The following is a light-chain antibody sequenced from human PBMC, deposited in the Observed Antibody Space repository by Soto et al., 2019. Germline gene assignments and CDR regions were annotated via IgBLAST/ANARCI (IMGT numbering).Light chain of an antibody. J-gene: IGKJ5*01. V-gene: IGKV3-20*01. CDR3: QQFGSSVT. Sequence: EIVKTQSPATLTVSPGERATLPCRASQSVSSYLAWYQQKPGQAPRLLIYRTSTRATGIPDRFSGSGSGTDFTLTISRLEPEDFAVYYCQQFGSSVTFGQGTRLEI. CDR2: RTS. CDR1: QSVSSY.